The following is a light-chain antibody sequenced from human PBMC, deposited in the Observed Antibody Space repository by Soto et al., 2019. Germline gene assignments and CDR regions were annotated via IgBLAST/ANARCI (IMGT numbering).Light chain of an antibody. V-gene: IGLV2-14*01. CDR1: SSDIGHYNY. Sequence: QSVLTQPASVSGSPGQSITISCTGTSSDIGHYNYVSWYQQHPGKVPKLIISEVRNRPSGVSDRFSGSKSGNSASLTISGLQTEDEADYYCSSYTTTSTQVFGSGTNVTVL. J-gene: IGLJ1*01. CDR2: EVR. CDR3: SSYTTTSTQV.